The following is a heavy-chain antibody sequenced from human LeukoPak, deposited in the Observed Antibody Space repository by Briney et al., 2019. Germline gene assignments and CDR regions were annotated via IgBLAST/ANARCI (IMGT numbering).Heavy chain of an antibody. D-gene: IGHD3-22*01. CDR3: ARDPSGDSSGYPFDY. J-gene: IGHJ4*02. CDR2: ISAYNGNT. CDR1: GYTFTSYG. Sequence: ASVKVSCKASGYTFTSYGISWVRQAPGQGLEWMGWISAYNGNTNYAQKFQGRVTLTRDTSISTAYMELSRLRSDDTAVYYCARDPSGDSSGYPFDYWSQGTLVTVSS. V-gene: IGHV1-18*01.